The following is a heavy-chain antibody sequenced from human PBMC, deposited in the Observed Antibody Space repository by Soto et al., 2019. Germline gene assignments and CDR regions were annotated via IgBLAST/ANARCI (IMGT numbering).Heavy chain of an antibody. D-gene: IGHD5-12*01. V-gene: IGHV1-46*01. CDR2: INPSGGST. Sequence: GASVKVSRTASGDIFTRYYMHWVRQAPGQGLEWMGIINPSGGSTSYAQKFQGRVTMTRDTSTSTVYMELSSMRSEDTAAYYGSRAESVATDHWGQGTLVTVSS. CDR3: SRAESVATDH. CDR1: GDIFTRYY. J-gene: IGHJ4*02.